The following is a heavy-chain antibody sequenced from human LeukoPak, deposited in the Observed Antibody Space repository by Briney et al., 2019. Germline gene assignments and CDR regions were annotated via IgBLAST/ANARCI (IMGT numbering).Heavy chain of an antibody. J-gene: IGHJ4*02. D-gene: IGHD6-19*01. CDR2: ISSSGSTI. CDR1: GFTFSSYE. Sequence: GGSLRLSCAASGFTFSSYEMNWVRQAPGKGLEWVSYISSSGSTIYYADSVKGRFTISRDNAKNSLYLQTNSLRAEDTAVYYCAKGAPSGWSYFDYWGQGTLVTVSS. V-gene: IGHV3-48*03. CDR3: AKGAPSGWSYFDY.